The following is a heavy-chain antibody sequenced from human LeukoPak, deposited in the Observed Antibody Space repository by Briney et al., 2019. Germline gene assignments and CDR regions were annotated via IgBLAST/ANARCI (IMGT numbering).Heavy chain of an antibody. Sequence: PSETLSLTCIISGDSISSSSYYWGWIRQPPGKGLEWIGDIYYRGSTYYSPSLKSRVSISIDTSNNQFSLTLNSVTAADTALYFCARRRYYDSTGYLDWGQGTLVTVSS. CDR3: ARRRYYDSTGYLD. V-gene: IGHV4-39*01. J-gene: IGHJ1*01. CDR1: GDSISSSSYY. CDR2: IYYRGST. D-gene: IGHD3-22*01.